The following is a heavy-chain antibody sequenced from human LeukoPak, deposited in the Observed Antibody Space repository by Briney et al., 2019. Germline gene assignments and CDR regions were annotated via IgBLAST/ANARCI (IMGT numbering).Heavy chain of an antibody. V-gene: IGHV3-74*01. D-gene: IGHD6-19*01. Sequence: PGGSLRLSYAASGFTFTNYWMHWVRQAPGKGLMWVSRVNSDGGGTIYADSVKGRFTVSRDNTKNSVYLQMSSLRADDTGVYYCARGGLDHAYDIWGQGTMVTVSS. CDR3: ARGGLDHAYDI. J-gene: IGHJ3*02. CDR2: VNSDGGGT. CDR1: GFTFTNYW.